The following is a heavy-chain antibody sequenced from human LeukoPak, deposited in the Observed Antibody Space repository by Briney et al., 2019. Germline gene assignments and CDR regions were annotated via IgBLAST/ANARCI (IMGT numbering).Heavy chain of an antibody. CDR3: ARVNSNNFDY. CDR2: ISGSGGST. CDR1: GFTVRSYA. D-gene: IGHD4-11*01. V-gene: IGHV3-23*01. Sequence: QPGGSLRLSCAASGFTVRSYAMSWVRQAPGKGLEWVSAISGSGGSTYYADSVKGRFTISRDNSKNTLYLQLNSLRTEDTAVYYCARVNSNNFDYWGQGTLVTVSS. J-gene: IGHJ4*02.